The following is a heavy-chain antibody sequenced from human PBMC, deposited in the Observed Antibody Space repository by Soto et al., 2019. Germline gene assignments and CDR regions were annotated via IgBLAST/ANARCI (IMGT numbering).Heavy chain of an antibody. Sequence: EVQLLESGGGLVQPGGSLRLSCATSGFAFSSYAMSWVRQAPGKGLEWVSLIGDRTYYADSVKGRFTISRDTSKNTLYLQMNPLRVEDTAVYYCAKESHFSMGLDYWGQGTLVTVSS. CDR3: AKESHFSMGLDY. CDR1: GFAFSSYA. D-gene: IGHD3-3*02. J-gene: IGHJ4*02. V-gene: IGHV3-23*01. CDR2: IGDRT.